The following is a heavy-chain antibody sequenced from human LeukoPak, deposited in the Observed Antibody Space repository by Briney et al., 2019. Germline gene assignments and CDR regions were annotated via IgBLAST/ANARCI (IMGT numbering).Heavy chain of an antibody. Sequence: NHGESLKISCKGSGYSFTTYWIGWVRQMPGKGLEWMGIIYPGDSDTRYSPSFQGQVTISADKSLSTAYLQWSSLKASDTAMYYCARSNAPSLGGFDYWGQGTLVTVSS. CDR2: IYPGDSDT. V-gene: IGHV5-51*01. CDR3: ARSNAPSLGGFDY. D-gene: IGHD3-10*01. CDR1: GYSFTTYW. J-gene: IGHJ4*02.